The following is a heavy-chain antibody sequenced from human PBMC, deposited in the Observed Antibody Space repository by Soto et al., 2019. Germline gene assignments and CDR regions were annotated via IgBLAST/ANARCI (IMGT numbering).Heavy chain of an antibody. CDR3: ARSQQLEIDYYYYGMDV. Sequence: GESLKISCKGSGSSFTSYWIGWVRQMPGKGLEWMGIIYPGDSDTRYSPSFQGQVTISADKSISTAYLQWSSLKASDTAMYYCARSQQLEIDYYYYGMDVWGQGTTVTVSS. V-gene: IGHV5-51*01. CDR2: IYPGDSDT. D-gene: IGHD6-13*01. CDR1: GSSFTSYW. J-gene: IGHJ6*02.